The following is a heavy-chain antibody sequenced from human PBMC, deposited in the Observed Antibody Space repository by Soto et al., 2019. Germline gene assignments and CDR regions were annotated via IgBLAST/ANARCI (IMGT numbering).Heavy chain of an antibody. CDR1: GFTFSSDA. Sequence: GGSLGLYCTASGFTFSSDAMSWVRQAPGKGLEWVSAISGSGGSTYYADSVKGRFTISRDNSKNTLYLQMNSLRAEDTAVYYCAKDQIGYCSGGSCSAGMDVWGQGTTVTVSS. V-gene: IGHV3-23*01. CDR2: ISGSGGST. J-gene: IGHJ6*02. D-gene: IGHD2-15*01. CDR3: AKDQIGYCSGGSCSAGMDV.